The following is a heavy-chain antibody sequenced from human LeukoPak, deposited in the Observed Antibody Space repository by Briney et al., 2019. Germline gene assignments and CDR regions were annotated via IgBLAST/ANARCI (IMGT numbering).Heavy chain of an antibody. CDR1: GDSISSGNW. D-gene: IGHD1-26*01. CDR2: IYHTGST. Sequence: PSGTLSLTCAVSGDSISSGNWWSWVRQSPGKGLEWIGEIYHTGSTNYNPSLKSRVTISVDTSKNQFSLKLSSVTAADTAVYYCARGVGSYSFYYYYYMDVWGKGTTVTISS. J-gene: IGHJ6*03. CDR3: ARGVGSYSFYYYYYMDV. V-gene: IGHV4-4*02.